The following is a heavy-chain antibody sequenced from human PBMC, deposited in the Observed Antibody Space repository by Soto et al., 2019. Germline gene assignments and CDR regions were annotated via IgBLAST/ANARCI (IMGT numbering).Heavy chain of an antibody. CDR1: CGSVSSGSYY. Sequence: SETLSLTCTVSCGSVSSGSYYWGWIRQPPGKGLEWIGSIYYSGSTYYNPSLKSRVTISVDTSKNQFSLKLSSVTAADTAVYYCARRLYYDSSGFEGGGMDVWGQGTTVTVSS. J-gene: IGHJ6*02. CDR2: IYYSGST. CDR3: ARRLYYDSSGFEGGGMDV. V-gene: IGHV4-39*01. D-gene: IGHD3-22*01.